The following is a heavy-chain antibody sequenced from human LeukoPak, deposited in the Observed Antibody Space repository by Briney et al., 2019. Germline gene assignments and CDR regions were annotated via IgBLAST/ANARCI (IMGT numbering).Heavy chain of an antibody. CDR3: AREGGSIGYYDFWSGYYMWFDY. J-gene: IGHJ4*02. CDR1: GYTFTSYG. V-gene: IGHV1-18*01. Sequence: ASVKVSCKASGYTFTSYGISWVRQAPGQGLEWMGWISAYNGNTNYAQKLQGRVTMTTDTSTSTAYMELRSLRSDDTAVYYCAREGGSIGYYDFWSGYYMWFDYWGQGTLVTVSS. CDR2: ISAYNGNT. D-gene: IGHD3-3*01.